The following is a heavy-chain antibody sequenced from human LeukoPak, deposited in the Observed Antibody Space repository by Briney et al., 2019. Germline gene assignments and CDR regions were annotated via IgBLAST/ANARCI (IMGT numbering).Heavy chain of an antibody. D-gene: IGHD1-26*01. V-gene: IGHV3-13*01. CDR3: AKGNSGSYSPIFDY. CDR2: IGTAGDT. CDR1: GFTFSSYD. J-gene: IGHJ4*02. Sequence: PGGSLRLSCAASGFTFSSYDMHWVRQATGKGLEWVSAIGTAGDTYYPGSVKGRFTISRDNSKDTLYLQMNSLRAEDTAVYFCAKGNSGSYSPIFDYWGQGTLVTVSS.